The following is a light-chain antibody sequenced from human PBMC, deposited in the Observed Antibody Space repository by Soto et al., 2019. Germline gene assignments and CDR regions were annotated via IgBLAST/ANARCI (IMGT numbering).Light chain of an antibody. V-gene: IGKV1-9*01. CDR2: TST. CDR3: QQLNSYPLA. Sequence: IQLTQAPSSLSASVGDRVTITCRASQGSNSYLARYHQKPRKARKLLLYTSTTLQSAVPSTFCGSGSGTDFTLTLSSLQPEDYATYYGQQLNSYPLAFGPGNKVAFK. CDR1: QGSNSY. J-gene: IGKJ3*01.